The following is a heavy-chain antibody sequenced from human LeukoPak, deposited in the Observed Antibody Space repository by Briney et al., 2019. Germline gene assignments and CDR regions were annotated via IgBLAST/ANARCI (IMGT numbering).Heavy chain of an antibody. Sequence: ASVKVSCKASGYTFTGYYMHWVRQAPGQGLEWMGWINPNSGGTNYAQKFQGWVTMTRDTSISTAYMELSRLRSDDTAVYHCARTDYYDSSGYLNYWGQGTLVTVSS. CDR3: ARTDYYDSSGYLNY. CDR1: GYTFTGYY. D-gene: IGHD3-22*01. V-gene: IGHV1-2*04. J-gene: IGHJ4*02. CDR2: INPNSGGT.